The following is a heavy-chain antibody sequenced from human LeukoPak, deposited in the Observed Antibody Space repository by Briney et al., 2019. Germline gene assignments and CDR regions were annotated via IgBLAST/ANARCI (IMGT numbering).Heavy chain of an antibody. D-gene: IGHD4-17*01. J-gene: IGHJ4*02. CDR1: GGSISSGGYY. V-gene: IGHV4-31*03. CDR3: ARVDYGDFSSVFDY. Sequence: SQTLSLTCTVSGGSISSGGYYWSWLRQHPGKGLEWIGYIYYSGSTYYNPSLKSRVTISVDTSKNQFSLKLSSVTAADTAVYYCARVDYGDFSSVFDYWGQGTLVTVSS. CDR2: IYYSGST.